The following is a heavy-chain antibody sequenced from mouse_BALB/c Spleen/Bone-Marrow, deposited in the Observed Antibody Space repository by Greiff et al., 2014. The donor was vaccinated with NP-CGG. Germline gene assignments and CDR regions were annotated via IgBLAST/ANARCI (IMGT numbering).Heavy chain of an antibody. Sequence: VQLQQSGPELVKPGASVRISCKASGYTFTSYYIHWVKQRPGQGLEWIGWIYPGNVNTKYNEKFKGKATLTADKSSSTAYMQLSSLTSEDSAVYFCARFYYGSSYAMDYRGQGTSVTVSS. D-gene: IGHD1-1*01. CDR1: GYTFTSYY. V-gene: IGHV1S56*01. CDR3: ARFYYGSSYAMDY. J-gene: IGHJ4*01. CDR2: IYPGNVNT.